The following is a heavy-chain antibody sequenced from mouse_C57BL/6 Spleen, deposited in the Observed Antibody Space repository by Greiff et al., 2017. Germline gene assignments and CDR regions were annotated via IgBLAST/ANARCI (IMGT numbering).Heavy chain of an antibody. CDR1: GFSLTSYG. CDR2: IWGDGST. CDR3: ANYGSSYDYYAMDY. V-gene: IGHV2-3*01. Sequence: VKLVESGPGLVAPSQSLSITCTVSGFSLTSYGVSWVRQPPGKGLEWLGVIWGDGSTNYHSALISRLSISKDNSKSQVFLKLNSLQTDDTATYYCANYGSSYDYYAMDYWGQGTSVTVSS. J-gene: IGHJ4*01. D-gene: IGHD1-1*01.